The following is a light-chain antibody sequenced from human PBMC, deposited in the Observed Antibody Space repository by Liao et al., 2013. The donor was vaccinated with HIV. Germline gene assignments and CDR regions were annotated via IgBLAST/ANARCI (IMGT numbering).Light chain of an antibody. J-gene: IGLJ2*01. CDR2: QDN. CDR1: KLGDEY. Sequence: SYELTQPPSVAVSPGQTASITCSGDKLGDEYASWYQQKPGQSPVLVIYQDNKRLSKIPERFSGSNSGNTATLTISGAQAMDEADYYCQAWDSSTYVVFGGGTKLTVL. CDR3: QAWDSSTYVV. V-gene: IGLV3-1*01.